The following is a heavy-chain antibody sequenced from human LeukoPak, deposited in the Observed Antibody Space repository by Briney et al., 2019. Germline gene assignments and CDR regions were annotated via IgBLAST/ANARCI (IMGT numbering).Heavy chain of an antibody. J-gene: IGHJ4*02. CDR3: AKVYLLDSRWIAAAGTRYFDY. CDR1: GFTFSSYG. Sequence: PGGSLRLSCAASGFTFSSYGMSWVRQAPGKGLEWVSAISGSAVSTYYADSVKGRFTISRDNSKNTLYLQMNSLRVEDTAVYYCAKVYLLDSRWIAAAGTRYFDYWGQGTLVTVSS. V-gene: IGHV3-23*01. D-gene: IGHD6-13*01. CDR2: ISGSAVST.